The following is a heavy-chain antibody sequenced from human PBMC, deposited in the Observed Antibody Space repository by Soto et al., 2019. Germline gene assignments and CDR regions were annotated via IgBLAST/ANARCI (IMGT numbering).Heavy chain of an antibody. Sequence: GASVKVSCKASGYTFTGYYMHWVRQAPGQGLEWMGWINPNSGGTNYAQKFQGRVTMTRDTSISTAYMELSRLRSDDTAVYYCAIMLPATMIVGYDYWGQRTLVTVSS. V-gene: IGHV1-2*02. CDR3: AIMLPATMIVGYDY. J-gene: IGHJ4*02. CDR2: INPNSGGT. CDR1: GYTFTGYY. D-gene: IGHD3-22*01.